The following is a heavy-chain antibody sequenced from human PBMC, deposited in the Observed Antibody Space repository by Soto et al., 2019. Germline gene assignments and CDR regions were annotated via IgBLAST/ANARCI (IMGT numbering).Heavy chain of an antibody. CDR1: GYTFTSYG. J-gene: IGHJ4*02. V-gene: IGHV1-18*04. CDR3: ARDGPIVVVPAGTYYFDY. D-gene: IGHD2-2*01. CDR2: ITAYNGNT. Sequence: QVQLVQSGAEVKKPGASVKVSCKASGYTFTSYGISWVRQAPGQGLEWMGWITAYNGNTNYARKLQGRVTMTTDTSTSTAYMELRSLRSDDTDVYYCARDGPIVVVPAGTYYFDYWGQGTLVTVSS.